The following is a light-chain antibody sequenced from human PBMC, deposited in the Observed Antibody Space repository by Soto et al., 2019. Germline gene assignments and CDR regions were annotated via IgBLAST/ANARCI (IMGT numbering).Light chain of an antibody. CDR1: QSISST. V-gene: IGKV3-15*01. CDR2: AAS. J-gene: IGKJ5*01. CDR3: QQYDKWPIT. Sequence: EIVMTQSTGTLSVSPGEGATLSCRASQSISSTLAWYQQKPGQAPRLLIYAASTRATGIPARFSGSGSGAEFTLIISSLQSEDSAVYYCQQYDKWPITFGQGTRLEVK.